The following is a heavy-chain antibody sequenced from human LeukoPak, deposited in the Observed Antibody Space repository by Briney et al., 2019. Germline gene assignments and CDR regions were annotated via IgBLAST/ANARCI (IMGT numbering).Heavy chain of an antibody. Sequence: GASVKVSCKASGYTFTGYYMHWVRQAPGQGLERMGRINPNSGGTNYAQKFQGRVTMTRDTSISTAYMELSRLRSDDTAVYYCARYCSSTSCFEAPSASYYFDYWGQGTLVTVSS. CDR2: INPNSGGT. CDR1: GYTFTGYY. V-gene: IGHV1-2*06. D-gene: IGHD2-2*01. J-gene: IGHJ4*02. CDR3: ARYCSSTSCFEAPSASYYFDY.